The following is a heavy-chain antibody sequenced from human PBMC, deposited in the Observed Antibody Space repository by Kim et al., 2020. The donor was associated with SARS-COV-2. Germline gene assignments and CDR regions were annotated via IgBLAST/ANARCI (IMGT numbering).Heavy chain of an antibody. Sequence: SETLSLTCAGYGGSFSVYYWSWIRQPQGKGLEWIGEINHSGSTNYNPSLKRRVTISVDTSKNQFSLKLTSVTTADTAVYYCARRLSNTSGWGSHYCDLWGQGTLVTVSA. D-gene: IGHD3-10*01. CDR2: INHSGST. V-gene: IGHV4-34*01. CDR3: ARRLSNTSGWGSHYCDL. CDR1: GGSFSVYY. J-gene: IGHJ4*02.